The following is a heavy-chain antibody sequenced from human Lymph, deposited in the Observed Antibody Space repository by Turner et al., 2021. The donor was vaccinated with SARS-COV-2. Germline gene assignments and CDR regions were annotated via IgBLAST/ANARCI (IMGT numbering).Heavy chain of an antibody. J-gene: IGHJ4*02. CDR2: ISNSGST. Sequence: QVQLQESGPGLVKPSETLSLPCPVSGGPISSYYWSWIRQPPGKGLEWIGYISNSGSTNYNTSRKSRVTISLDTSKNQFSLKLSAVTAADTAVYYCARHGNELGIQLWGQGTLVTVSS. CDR1: GGPISSYY. CDR3: ARHGNELGIQL. V-gene: IGHV4-59*08. D-gene: IGHD5-18*01.